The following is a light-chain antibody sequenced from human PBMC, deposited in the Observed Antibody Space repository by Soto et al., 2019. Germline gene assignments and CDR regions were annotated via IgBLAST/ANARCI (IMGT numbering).Light chain of an antibody. CDR1: QGINIW. Sequence: DVQLTQSPSSISASVGDRVTITCRASQGINIWLAWYQQKPGKAPRLLIYGASSLQSGVPLRFSGDGSGTDFTLTISSLQPEDLGDYYCQQANKMPLTFGGGTRVEIK. CDR2: GAS. CDR3: QQANKMPLT. V-gene: IGKV1-12*01. J-gene: IGKJ4*01.